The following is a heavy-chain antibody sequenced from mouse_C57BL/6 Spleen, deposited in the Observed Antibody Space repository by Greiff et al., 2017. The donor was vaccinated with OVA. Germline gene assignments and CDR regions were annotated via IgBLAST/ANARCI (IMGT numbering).Heavy chain of an antibody. CDR1: GYTFTSYG. J-gene: IGHJ3*01. CDR3: VRSAGCSGWLFAD. Sequence: VQLQQSGAELVRPGSSVKMSCTTSGYTFTSYGINWVKQRPGQGLELIGYIYIGNGYTEYNEKFKGKATLTSDTSSSTAYMQLSRRTSEDSAIYFCVRSAGCSGWLFADWGQGTLVTVSA. CDR2: IYIGNGYT. D-gene: IGHD1-1*02. V-gene: IGHV1-58*01.